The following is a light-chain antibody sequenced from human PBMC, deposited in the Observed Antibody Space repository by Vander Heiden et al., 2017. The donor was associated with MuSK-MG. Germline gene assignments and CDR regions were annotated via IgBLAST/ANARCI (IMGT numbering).Light chain of an antibody. CDR1: QGISSW. V-gene: IGKV1-5*03. Sequence: PSSLSASAGDRVTITCRASQGISSWLAWYQQKPGKAPKLLIYNASSLESGVPSRFSGSGSGTEFTLTISSLQSEDFATYYCQQDNSYSGTFGQGTKVEIK. CDR2: NAS. J-gene: IGKJ2*01. CDR3: QQDNSYSGT.